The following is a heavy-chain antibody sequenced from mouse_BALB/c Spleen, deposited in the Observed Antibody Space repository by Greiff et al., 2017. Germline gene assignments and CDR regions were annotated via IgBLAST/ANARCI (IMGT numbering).Heavy chain of an antibody. CDR3: TREGNDYDGGYAMDY. V-gene: IGHV1S22*01. CDR1: GYTFTSYW. J-gene: IGHJ4*01. CDR2: LYPGSGST. Sequence: LQQPGSELVRPGASVKLSCKASGYTFTSYWMHWVKQRPGQGLEWIGNLYPGSGSTNYDEKFKSKATLTVDTSSSTAYMQLSSLTSEDSAVYYCTREGNDYDGGYAMDYWGQGTSVTVSS. D-gene: IGHD2-4*01.